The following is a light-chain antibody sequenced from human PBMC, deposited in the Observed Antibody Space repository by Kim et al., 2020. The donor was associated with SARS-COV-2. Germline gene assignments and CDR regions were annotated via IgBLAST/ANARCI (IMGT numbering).Light chain of an antibody. J-gene: IGLJ1*01. V-gene: IGLV3-21*04. CDR1: NVRSKS. CDR3: HVWDSVSDHCV. Sequence: APRATASITCLVNNVRSKSVPLYQPNPGQAPVLVISYDGDRPSGIPERSSGFNSGNTATLTIRRVEAGDEADYYFHVWDSVSDHCVFGTGTKVTAL. CDR2: YDG.